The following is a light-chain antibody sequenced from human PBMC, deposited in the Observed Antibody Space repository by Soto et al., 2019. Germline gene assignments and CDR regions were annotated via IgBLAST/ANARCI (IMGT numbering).Light chain of an antibody. CDR2: YTS. J-gene: IGKJ1*01. CDR1: QYVGTR. Sequence: EIVLTQSPATLSSSPGETATLSCRASQYVGTRLAWYQHKPGQAPRLLIYYTSNRATGIPARFSGSGSGTDFTLTINGIAPEDFALYYCHQRQSWPRTFGQGTKVAIK. CDR3: HQRQSWPRT. V-gene: IGKV3-11*01.